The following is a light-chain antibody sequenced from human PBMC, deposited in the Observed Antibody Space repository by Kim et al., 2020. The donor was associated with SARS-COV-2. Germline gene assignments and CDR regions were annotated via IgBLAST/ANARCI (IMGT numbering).Light chain of an antibody. J-gene: IGLJ3*02. CDR1: HIGSKS. CDR2: YDS. Sequence: APGKTARLTCGGNHIGSKSVHWYQQKPGQAPVLVIYYDSDRPSGIPERFSGSNSGNTATLTISRVEAGDEADYYCQVWDSSSDHWVFGGGTQLTVL. V-gene: IGLV3-21*04. CDR3: QVWDSSSDHWV.